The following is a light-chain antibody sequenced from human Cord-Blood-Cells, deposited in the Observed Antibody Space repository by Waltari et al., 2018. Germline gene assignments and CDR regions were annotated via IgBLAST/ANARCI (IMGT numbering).Light chain of an antibody. V-gene: IGLV2-14*01. J-gene: IGLJ2*01. CDR2: DVS. CDR3: SSYTSSSTPVV. Sequence: QSALTQPASVSGSPGQSIPISCTGTSSDVGGSNYVSWYQQHPGKAPKLMIYDVSNRPSGVSNRFSGSKSGNTASLTISGLQAEDEADYYCSSYTSSSTPVVFGGGTKLTVL. CDR1: SSDVGGSNY.